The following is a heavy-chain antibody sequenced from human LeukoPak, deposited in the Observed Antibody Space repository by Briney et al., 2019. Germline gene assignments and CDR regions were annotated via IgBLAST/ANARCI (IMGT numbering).Heavy chain of an antibody. CDR2: IKQDGSQ. CDR3: ARGPDYGDRLDYFDY. D-gene: IGHD4-17*01. CDR1: GLPFRRLG. V-gene: IGHV3-7*01. J-gene: IGHJ4*02. Sequence: GGPLRPSGAPSGLPFRRLGMGWVRKAPGKGLEWGANIKQDGSQYYVDSVKGRFIISRDNAKNSLSLQMNSLRVEDTAVYYCARGPDYGDRLDYFDYWGQGTLVTVSS.